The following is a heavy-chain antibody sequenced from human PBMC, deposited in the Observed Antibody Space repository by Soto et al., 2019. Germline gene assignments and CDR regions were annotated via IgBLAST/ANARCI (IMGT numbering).Heavy chain of an antibody. CDR1: GFTFSSYS. V-gene: IGHV3-48*02. J-gene: IGHJ6*02. Sequence: EVQLVESGGGLVQPGGSLRLSCAASGFTFSSYSMNWVRQAPGKGLEWVSYISSSSSTIYYADSVNGRFTISRDNAKNSLYLQMNCLRDDDTAVYYCARDPGDYGEYGMGVWGQGTTVTVSS. D-gene: IGHD4-17*01. CDR3: ARDPGDYGEYGMGV. CDR2: ISSSSSTI.